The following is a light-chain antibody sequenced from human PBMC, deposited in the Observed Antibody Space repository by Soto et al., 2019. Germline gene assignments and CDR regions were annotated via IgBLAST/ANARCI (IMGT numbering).Light chain of an antibody. CDR2: AA. CDR1: RGISSF. V-gene: IGKV1D-8*01. Sequence: IWMTQSPSLRSASTGDRVTSTCRMSRGISSFLACYRQRPGKAPELLSYAAQNGVPSRSSDSGSGTDFSLTKSCLQSDDCATYYCHQNYRFPHTFGQGAKLEIK. J-gene: IGKJ2*01. CDR3: HQNYRFPHT.